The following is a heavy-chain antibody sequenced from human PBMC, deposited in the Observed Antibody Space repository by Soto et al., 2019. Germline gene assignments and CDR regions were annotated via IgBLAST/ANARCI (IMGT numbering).Heavy chain of an antibody. J-gene: IGHJ3*02. CDR3: ARGGCSGGSCFYDAFDI. D-gene: IGHD2-15*01. Sequence: QVQLQESGPGLVKPSQTLSLTCTVSGGSISSGGYYWSWIRQHPGKGLEWIGYIYYSGSTYYNPSLKSRVTISVDTSKNQFSLKLSSVTAADTAVYYCARGGCSGGSCFYDAFDIWGQGTMVTVSS. V-gene: IGHV4-31*03. CDR1: GGSISSGGYY. CDR2: IYYSGST.